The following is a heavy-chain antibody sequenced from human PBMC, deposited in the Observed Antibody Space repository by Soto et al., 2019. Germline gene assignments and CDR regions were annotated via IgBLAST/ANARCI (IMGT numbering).Heavy chain of an antibody. V-gene: IGHV3-30*18. CDR3: AKESLFDGGFDY. CDR2: ISYDGSNK. CDR1: GFTFSSYG. D-gene: IGHD3-9*01. Sequence: LRLSCAASGFTFSSYGMHWVRQAPGKGLEWVAVISYDGSNKYYADSVKGRFTISRDNSKNTLYLQMNSLRAEDTAVYYCAKESLFDGGFDYWGQGTLVTVSS. J-gene: IGHJ4*02.